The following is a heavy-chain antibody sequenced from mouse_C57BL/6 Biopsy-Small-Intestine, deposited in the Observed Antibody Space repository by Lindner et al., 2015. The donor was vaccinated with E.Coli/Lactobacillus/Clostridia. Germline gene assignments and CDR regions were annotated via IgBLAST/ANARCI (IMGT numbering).Heavy chain of an antibody. CDR3: ARGIITVVADY. D-gene: IGHD1-1*01. J-gene: IGHJ2*01. Sequence: VQLQESGPELVKPGASVKISCKASGYAFSSSWMNWVKQRPGKGLEWIGRIYPGDGDTNYNGKFKGKATLTADKSSSTAYMQLSSLTSEDSAVYFCARGIITVVADYWGQGTTLTVSS. CDR1: GYAFSSSW. CDR2: IYPGDGDT. V-gene: IGHV1-82*01.